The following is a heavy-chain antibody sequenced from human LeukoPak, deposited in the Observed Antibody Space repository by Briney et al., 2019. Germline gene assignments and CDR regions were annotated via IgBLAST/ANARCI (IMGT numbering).Heavy chain of an antibody. CDR2: ISYDGSNK. D-gene: IGHD3-22*01. CDR3: ARDRGRYYYDSADDAFDI. Sequence: GGSLRLSCAASGFTFSSYAMHWVRQAPGKGLEWVAVISYDGSNKYYADSVKGRFTISRDNSKNTLYLQMNSLRAEDTAVYYCARDRGRYYYDSADDAFDIWGQGTMVTVSS. V-gene: IGHV3-30*14. J-gene: IGHJ3*02. CDR1: GFTFSSYA.